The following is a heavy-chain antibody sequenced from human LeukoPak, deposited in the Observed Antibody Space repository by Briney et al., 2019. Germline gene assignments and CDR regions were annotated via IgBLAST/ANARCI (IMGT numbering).Heavy chain of an antibody. CDR1: GYTFTSYG. D-gene: IGHD4-17*01. J-gene: IGHJ6*03. CDR3: AGMTTVTSYYYYYMDV. CDR2: ISAYNGNT. V-gene: IGHV1-18*01. Sequence: ASVKVSCKACGYTFTSYGISWVRQAPGQGLEWMGWISAYNGNTNYAQKLQGRVTMTTDTSTSTAYMELRSLRSDDTAVYYCAGMTTVTSYYYYYMDVWGNGTTVTVSS.